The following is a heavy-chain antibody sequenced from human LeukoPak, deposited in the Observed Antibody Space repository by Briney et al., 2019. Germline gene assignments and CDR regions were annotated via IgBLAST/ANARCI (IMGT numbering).Heavy chain of an antibody. CDR1: GGTFSSYA. V-gene: IGHV1-69*05. CDR2: ITPIFGTA. Sequence: GASVKVPCKASGGTFSSYAISWVRQAPGQGLEWMGRITPIFGTANYAQKFQGRVTITTDESTSTAYMELSSLRSEDTAVYYCARAPQISVDTAMVYYFDYWGQGTLVTVSS. CDR3: ARAPQISVDTAMVYYFDY. D-gene: IGHD5-18*01. J-gene: IGHJ4*02.